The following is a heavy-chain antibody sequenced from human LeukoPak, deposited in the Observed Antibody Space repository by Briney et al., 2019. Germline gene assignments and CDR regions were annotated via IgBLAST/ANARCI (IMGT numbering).Heavy chain of an antibody. J-gene: IGHJ4*02. CDR1: GFTSSTYW. D-gene: IGHD3-22*01. V-gene: IGHV3-7*01. Sequence: GGSLRLSCAASGFTSSTYWMSWVRQAPGKGLEWVANIKQDGSEKYYVDSVKGRFTISRDNAKNSLYLQMNSLRAEDTAVYYCVNWLVDYWGQGTLVTVSS. CDR2: IKQDGSEK. CDR3: VNWLVDY.